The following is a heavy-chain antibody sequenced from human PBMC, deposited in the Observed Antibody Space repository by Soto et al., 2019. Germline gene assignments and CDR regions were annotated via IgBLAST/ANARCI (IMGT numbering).Heavy chain of an antibody. D-gene: IGHD4-17*01. CDR3: ARENSDYGGNS. V-gene: IGHV1-69*13. J-gene: IGHJ4*02. CDR1: GGTFSSYA. CDR2: IIPIFCTA. Sequence: ASVKVSCKASGGTFSSYAISWVRQDPGQGLEWMGGIIPIFCTANYAQKFQGRVTITADESTSTAYMELSSLRSEDTAVYYCARENSDYGGNSWGQGTLVTVSS.